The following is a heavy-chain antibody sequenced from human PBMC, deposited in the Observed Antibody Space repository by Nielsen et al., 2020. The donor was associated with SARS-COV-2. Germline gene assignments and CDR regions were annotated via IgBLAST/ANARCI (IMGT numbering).Heavy chain of an antibody. J-gene: IGHJ4*02. D-gene: IGHD1-26*01. CDR1: GFTVSSYW. V-gene: IGHV3-74*01. CDR3: ASPTLYSGREVSDY. CDR2: INSDGSST. Sequence: GESLKISCAASGFTVSSYWMHWVRQAPGKGLVWVSRINSDGSSTSYADSVKGRFTISRDNAKNTLYLQMNSLRAEDTAVYYCASPTLYSGREVSDYWGQGTLVTVSS.